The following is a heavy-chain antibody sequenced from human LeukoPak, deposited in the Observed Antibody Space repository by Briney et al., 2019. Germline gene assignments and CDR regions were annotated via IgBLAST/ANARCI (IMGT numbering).Heavy chain of an antibody. V-gene: IGHV3-53*01. CDR3: ARTFVSGDGYKVGYFDY. D-gene: IGHD5-24*01. CDR1: GLTVSSNY. CDR2: IYSGGST. J-gene: IGHJ4*02. Sequence: PGGSLRRSCAASGLTVSSNYMSWVRQAPGKGLEWVSLIYSGGSTYYADSVKGRFTISRDNSKNTLYLQMNSLSAEDTAVYYCARTFVSGDGYKVGYFDYWGQGTLVTVSS.